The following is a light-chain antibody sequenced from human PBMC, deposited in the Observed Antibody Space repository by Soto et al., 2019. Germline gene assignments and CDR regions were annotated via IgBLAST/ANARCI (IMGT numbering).Light chain of an antibody. CDR1: TGAVTSGHY. Sequence: QAVVTQEPSLTVSPGGTVTLTCGSSTGAVTSGHYPYWFQQKPGQAPRTLIYDISKKHSWTPARFSGSLLGGKAALTLSGAQPEDEADYYCFLTYSGSRVFGGGTKLT. CDR3: FLTYSGSRV. J-gene: IGLJ2*01. V-gene: IGLV7-46*01. CDR2: DIS.